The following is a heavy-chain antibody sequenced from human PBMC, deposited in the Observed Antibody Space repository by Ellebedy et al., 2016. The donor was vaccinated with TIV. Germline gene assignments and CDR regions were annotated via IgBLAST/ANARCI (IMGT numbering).Heavy chain of an antibody. Sequence: GGSLRLXXAASGFTFSSYSMNWFRQAPGKGLEWVSSISSSSSYIYYADSVKGRFTISRDNSKNTLYLQMNSLRAEDTAVYYCAKMLGYCSSTSCHYFDYWGQGTLVTVSS. CDR2: ISSSSSYI. CDR3: AKMLGYCSSTSCHYFDY. J-gene: IGHJ4*02. D-gene: IGHD2-2*01. V-gene: IGHV3-21*04. CDR1: GFTFSSYS.